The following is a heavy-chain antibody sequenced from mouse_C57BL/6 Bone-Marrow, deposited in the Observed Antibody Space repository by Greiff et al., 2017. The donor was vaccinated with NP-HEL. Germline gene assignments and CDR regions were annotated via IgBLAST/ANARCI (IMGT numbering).Heavy chain of an antibody. V-gene: IGHV5-9-1*02. CDR3: TRERNYGSSPYYYAMDY. J-gene: IGHJ4*01. Sequence: EVKLMESGEGLVKPGGSLKLSCAASGFTFSSYAMSWVRQTPEKRLEWVAYISSGGDYIYYADTVKGRFTISRDNARNTLYLQMSSLKSEDTAMYYCTRERNYGSSPYYYAMDYWGQGTSVTVSS. CDR1: GFTFSSYA. CDR2: ISSGGDYI. D-gene: IGHD1-1*01.